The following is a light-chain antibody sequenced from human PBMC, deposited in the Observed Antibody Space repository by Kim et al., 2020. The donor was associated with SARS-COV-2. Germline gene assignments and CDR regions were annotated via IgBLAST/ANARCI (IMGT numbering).Light chain of an antibody. Sequence: ASVGDRVTITCRASQSISSYLNWYQQKPGRAPKLLIYAASSLQSGVPSRFSGSGSGTDFTLTISSLQPEDFATYYCQQSYSTPRTFGQGTKVDIK. CDR1: QSISSY. J-gene: IGKJ1*01. CDR2: AAS. CDR3: QQSYSTPRT. V-gene: IGKV1-39*01.